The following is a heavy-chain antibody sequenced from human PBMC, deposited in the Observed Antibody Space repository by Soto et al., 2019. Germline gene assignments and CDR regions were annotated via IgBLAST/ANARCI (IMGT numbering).Heavy chain of an antibody. CDR3: ARDLWGSGSSRRSDY. D-gene: IGHD6-13*01. J-gene: IGHJ4*02. Sequence: QVQLMQSGPEVRKPGASVKVSCKASGYTFSDHGIIWVRQAPGQGLEWMGWISAYSGDRAYAQNLQGRVTMTIDTSTNTATMALTGLKADDPAVYSCARDLWGSGSSRRSDYWGQGTLVTVSS. CDR2: ISAYSGDR. V-gene: IGHV1-18*01. CDR1: GYTFSDHG.